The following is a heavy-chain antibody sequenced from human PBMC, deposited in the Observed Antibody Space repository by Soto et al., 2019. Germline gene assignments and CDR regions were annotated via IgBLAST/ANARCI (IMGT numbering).Heavy chain of an antibody. CDR1: GYMGSTYV. J-gene: IGHJ4*01. D-gene: IGHD1-26*01. Sequence: GGCLRVSRATSGYMGSTYVMKGVPQATGQGLEGVSSIKGRSNYKYYANSVRGRFTISRDNAKNSLFLQMSSLTAEETAVYYCAREDGIAGETSDFHYWAHGTLVTVSS. V-gene: IGHV3-21*01. CDR2: IKGRSNYK. CDR3: AREDGIAGETSDFHY.